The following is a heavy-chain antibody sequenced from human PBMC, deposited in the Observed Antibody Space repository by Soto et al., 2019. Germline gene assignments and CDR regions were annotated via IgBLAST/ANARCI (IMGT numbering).Heavy chain of an antibody. CDR3: ARPNCSGGSCYSSYYYYGMDV. J-gene: IGHJ6*02. V-gene: IGHV1-69*01. Sequence: QVQLVQSGAEVKKPGSSVKVSCKASGGTFSSYAISWVRQAPGQGLEWVGGIIPIFGTANYAQKFQGRVTITADESTSTAYMELSSLRSEDTAVYYCARPNCSGGSCYSSYYYYGMDVWGQGTTVTVSS. D-gene: IGHD2-15*01. CDR2: IIPIFGTA. CDR1: GGTFSSYA.